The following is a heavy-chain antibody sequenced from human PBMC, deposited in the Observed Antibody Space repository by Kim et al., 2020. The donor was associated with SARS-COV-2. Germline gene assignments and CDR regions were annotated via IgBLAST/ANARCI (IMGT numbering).Heavy chain of an antibody. D-gene: IGHD6-19*01. CDR2: ISGSGGST. CDR3: AKFADSSGWTSWFDP. J-gene: IGHJ5*02. CDR1: GFTFSSYA. Sequence: GGSLRLSCAASGFTFSSYAMSWVRQAPGKGLEWVSAISGSGGSTYYTDSVKGRFTISRDNSKNTLYLQMNSLRAEDTAVYYCAKFADSSGWTSWFDPWGQGTLVTVSS. V-gene: IGHV3-23*01.